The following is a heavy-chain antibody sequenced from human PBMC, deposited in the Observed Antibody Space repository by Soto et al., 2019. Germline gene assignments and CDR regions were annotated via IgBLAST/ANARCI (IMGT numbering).Heavy chain of an antibody. J-gene: IGHJ5*01. CDR1: GGSIGSYY. CDR3: AMSRRGFSDS. D-gene: IGHD3-22*01. V-gene: IGHV4-30-4*01. Sequence: SETLSLTCTVSGGSIGSYYWSWIRQSPGKGLEWIGYIYFSGNTYYNPSLKSRVSMSLDMSKNQFSLNLRSVTAADTAVFYCAMSRRGFSDSWGQGTLVTVSS. CDR2: IYFSGNT.